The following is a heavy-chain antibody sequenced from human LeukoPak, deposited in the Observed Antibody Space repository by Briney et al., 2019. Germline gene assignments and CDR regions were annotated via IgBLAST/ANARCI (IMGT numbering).Heavy chain of an antibody. V-gene: IGHV4-59*01. CDR1: GGSISSYY. CDR3: AATYYYGSGSYNAFDI. D-gene: IGHD3-10*01. J-gene: IGHJ3*02. Sequence: PSETLSLTCTVSGGSISSYYWSWIRQPPGKGLEWIGYIYYSGSTNYNPSLKSRVTISVDTSKNQFSLKLSSVTAADTAVYYCAATYYYGSGSYNAFDIWGQGTMVTVPS. CDR2: IYYSGST.